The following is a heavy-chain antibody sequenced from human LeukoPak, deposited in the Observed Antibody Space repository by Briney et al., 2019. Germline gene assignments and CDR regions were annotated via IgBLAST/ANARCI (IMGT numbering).Heavy chain of an antibody. CDR3: ARVGEWELPYFDY. D-gene: IGHD1-26*01. Sequence: GVTLRLSCAASVFTFSSYAMHWVRQAPGKGLVGVAVISYDGSNKYYADSVKGRFTISRDNSKHTLYLQMNSLRAEDTAVYYRARVGEWELPYFDYWGQGTLVTVSS. CDR1: VFTFSSYA. V-gene: IGHV3-30-3*01. J-gene: IGHJ4*02. CDR2: ISYDGSNK.